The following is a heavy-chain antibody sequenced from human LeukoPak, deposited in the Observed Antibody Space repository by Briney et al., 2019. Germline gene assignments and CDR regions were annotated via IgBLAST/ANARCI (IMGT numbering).Heavy chain of an antibody. D-gene: IGHD6-19*01. CDR3: ARLGFSQWLVRVGRREIDY. V-gene: IGHV4-31*03. CDR1: GGSISSGGYY. Sequence: SETLSLTCTVSGGSISSGGYYWSWIRQHPGKGLEWIGYIYYSGSTYYNPSLKSRVTISVDTSKNQFSLKLSSVTAADTAVYYCARLGFSQWLVRVGRREIDYWGQGTLVTVSS. CDR2: IYYSGST. J-gene: IGHJ4*02.